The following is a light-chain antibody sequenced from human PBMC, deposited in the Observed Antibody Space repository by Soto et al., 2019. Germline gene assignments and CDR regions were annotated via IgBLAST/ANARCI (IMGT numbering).Light chain of an antibody. CDR3: SPYRRNRDVL. CDR1: SSDIGYYDY. V-gene: IGLV2-14*01. J-gene: IGLJ3*02. CDR2: EVS. Sequence: QSALAQPASVSGSPGQSVTISCSGTSSDIGYYDYVSWYQQHPGKAPKLVLYEVSNRPSGISNRFSGSKSGNTASLTISGLQAEDDGDYYCSPYRRNRDVLFGGGTKVTVL.